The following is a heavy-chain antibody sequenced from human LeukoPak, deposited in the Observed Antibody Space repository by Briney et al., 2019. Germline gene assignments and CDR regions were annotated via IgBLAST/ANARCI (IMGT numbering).Heavy chain of an antibody. J-gene: IGHJ6*03. CDR2: IFTGGTT. CDR1: GVSINTGNYY. Sequence: SETLSLTCSVSGVSINTGNYYWTWIRQPAGKGLQWIGRIFTGGTTNYNPSLQSRVTISMDTSKSQVSLRLRSVTAADTAVYYCARVVSTVYYYMDVWGKGTSVTVSS. V-gene: IGHV4-61*02. CDR3: ARVVSTVYYYMDV. D-gene: IGHD5/OR15-5a*01.